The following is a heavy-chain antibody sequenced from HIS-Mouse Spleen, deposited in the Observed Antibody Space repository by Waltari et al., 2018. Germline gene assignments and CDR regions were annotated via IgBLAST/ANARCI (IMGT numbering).Heavy chain of an antibody. CDR1: GGPVSSSSYY. V-gene: IGHV4-39*07. D-gene: IGHD6-13*01. CDR3: AREIPYSSSWYDWYFDL. J-gene: IGHJ2*01. CDR2: IYYSGST. Sequence: QLQLQESGPGLVKPSETLSLTCTVSGGPVSSSSYYSGWIRQPPGKGLEWSGSIYYSGSTYYNPSLKSRVTISVDTSKNQFSLKLSSVTAADTAVYYCAREIPYSSSWYDWYFDLWGRGTLVTVSS.